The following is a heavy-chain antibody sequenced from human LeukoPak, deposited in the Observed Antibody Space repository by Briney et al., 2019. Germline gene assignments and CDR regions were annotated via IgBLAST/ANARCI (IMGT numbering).Heavy chain of an antibody. J-gene: IGHJ4*02. CDR1: GGSLSSGGYY. CDR3: ARIGYFDSSGYSAFDY. Sequence: SSQTLSLTCTVSGGSLSSGGYYWGWIRQHPGKGLEWIGYIYYSGSTNYNPSLKSRVTISVDMSKNQFSLKLSSVTAADTAVYYCARIGYFDSSGYSAFDYWGQGTLVTVSS. D-gene: IGHD3-22*01. CDR2: IYYSGST. V-gene: IGHV4-31*03.